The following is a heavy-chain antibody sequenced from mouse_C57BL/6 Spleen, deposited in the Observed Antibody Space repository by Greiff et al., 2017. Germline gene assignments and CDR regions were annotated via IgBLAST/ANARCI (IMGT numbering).Heavy chain of an antibody. J-gene: IGHJ4*01. CDR3: ARGYYGSSYYYAMDY. Sequence: QVQLQQSGAELVRPGTSVKVSCKASGYAFTNYLIEWVKQRPGQGLEWIGVINPGSGGTNYNEKFKGKATLTADKSSSTAYMQLSSLTSEDSAVYFCARGYYGSSYYYAMDYWGQGTSVTVSS. CDR1: GYAFTNYL. CDR2: INPGSGGT. D-gene: IGHD1-1*01. V-gene: IGHV1-54*01.